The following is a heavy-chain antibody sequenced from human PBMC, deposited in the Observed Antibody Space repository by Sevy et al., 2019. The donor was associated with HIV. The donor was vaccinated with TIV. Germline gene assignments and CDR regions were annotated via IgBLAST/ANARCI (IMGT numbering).Heavy chain of an antibody. CDR1: GYSINSGYL. CDR2: IHRNGST. J-gene: IGHJ4*02. CDR3: ARQNFYSTSGYGVDF. V-gene: IGHV4-38-2*01. D-gene: IGHD3-22*01. Sequence: SETLSLTCAVSGYSINSGYLWGWIRQPPGKGLEWAGGIHRNGSTYYNPSLKSRVTISVDTSKNQFSLKLNSVTVEDTAVYFCARQNFYSTSGYGVDFWGQGTLVTVSS.